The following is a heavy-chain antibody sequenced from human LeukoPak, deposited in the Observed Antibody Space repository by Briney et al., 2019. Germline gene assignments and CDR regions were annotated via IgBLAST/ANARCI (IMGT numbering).Heavy chain of an antibody. J-gene: IGHJ5*02. CDR3: AKGRGSPNSASNH. Sequence: GGSLRLSCTASGFIFSNYAMTWVRQAPGKGLEWVSTISGSGDTTYYADSVKGRFTISRDNSKNTLHLQMNGLRAEDTAVYYCAKGRGSPNSASNHWGQGTPVTVSS. CDR2: ISGSGDTT. V-gene: IGHV3-23*01. D-gene: IGHD1-26*01. CDR1: GFIFSNYA.